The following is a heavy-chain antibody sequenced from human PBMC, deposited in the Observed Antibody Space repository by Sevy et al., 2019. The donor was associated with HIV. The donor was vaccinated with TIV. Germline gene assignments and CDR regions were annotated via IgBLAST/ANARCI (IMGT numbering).Heavy chain of an antibody. CDR3: AGDRGAPPTAFLYSFDS. J-gene: IGHJ4*02. CDR1: GFTFHSHA. V-gene: IGHV3-30*09. Sequence: GGSLRLSCVDSGFTFHSHAMHWVRQAPGKGLEWVAAVSYDGRDKYYTDSVNGRFVISRDNSKKTLYLQMNSLRLEDKPVYHCAGDRGAPPTAFLYSFDSWGQGALVTVSS. D-gene: IGHD3-10*01. CDR2: VSYDGRDK.